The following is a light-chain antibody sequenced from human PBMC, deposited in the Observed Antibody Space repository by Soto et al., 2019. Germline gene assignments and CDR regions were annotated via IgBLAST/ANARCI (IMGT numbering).Light chain of an antibody. CDR3: QQYGSSPPLT. J-gene: IGKJ5*01. CDR2: GAS. Sequence: IVLTQSPGTLSLSPGERATLSCRASQSVSSSYLAWYQQKPGQAPRLLIYGASSRATGIPDRFSGSGSGADFTLTLSSLEPEDFAVYYCQQYGSSPPLTFGQGTRLEIK. V-gene: IGKV3-20*01. CDR1: QSVSSSY.